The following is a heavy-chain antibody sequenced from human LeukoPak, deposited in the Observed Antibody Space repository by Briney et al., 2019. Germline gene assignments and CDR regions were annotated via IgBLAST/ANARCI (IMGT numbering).Heavy chain of an antibody. CDR1: GYTFTGYY. CDR2: INPNSGGT. J-gene: IGHJ4*02. CDR3: ARGESSSWYLGEVWYFDY. D-gene: IGHD6-13*01. V-gene: IGHV1-2*02. Sequence: ASVKVSCKASGYTFTGYYMHWVRQAPGQGLEWMGWINPNSGGTNYAQKFQGRVTMTRDTSISTAYMELSRLRSDDTAVYYCARGESSSWYLGEVWYFDYWGQGTLVTVSS.